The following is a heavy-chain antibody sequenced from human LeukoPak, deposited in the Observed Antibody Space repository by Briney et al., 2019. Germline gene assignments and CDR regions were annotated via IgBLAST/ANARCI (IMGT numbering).Heavy chain of an antibody. CDR1: GFTFSNHA. D-gene: IGHD1-26*01. J-gene: IGHJ4*02. V-gene: IGHV3-23*01. CDR2: VSVSGGST. Sequence: PGGSLRLSCVASGFTFSNHAMSWVRQAPGKGLEWVSSVSVSGGSTFYADFVKGRFTISRDNSKNTLYLQMNSLRVEDTAVYYCAKSKEVGDTWRGLFDYWGQGTLVTVSS. CDR3: AKSKEVGDTWRGLFDY.